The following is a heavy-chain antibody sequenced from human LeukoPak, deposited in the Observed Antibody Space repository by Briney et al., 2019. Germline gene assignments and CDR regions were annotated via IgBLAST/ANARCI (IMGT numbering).Heavy chain of an antibody. J-gene: IGHJ4*02. Sequence: SETLSLTCTVSGGSITSSSHYWGWIRQPPGQGLQWIGLIYYDGSAYYNLSLKSRLTTSIDTSKSQFSLQLSSVTAADTAVYYCASIAADYWGQGTLVTVSS. V-gene: IGHV4-39*01. CDR3: ASIAADY. CDR2: IYYDGSA. D-gene: IGHD5-12*01. CDR1: GGSITSSSHY.